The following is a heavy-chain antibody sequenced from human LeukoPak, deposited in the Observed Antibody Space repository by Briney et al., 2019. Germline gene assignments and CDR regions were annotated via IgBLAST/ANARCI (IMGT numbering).Heavy chain of an antibody. Sequence: ASVKVSCKASGYTLTGYYMHWVRQAPGQGLEWMGWINPNSGGTNYAQKFQGRVTMTRDTSISTAYMELSRLRSDDTAVYYCARSARYYYDSSGYYYFNWFDPWGQGTLVTVSS. CDR3: ARSARYYYDSSGYYYFNWFDP. D-gene: IGHD3-22*01. CDR1: GYTLTGYY. CDR2: INPNSGGT. J-gene: IGHJ5*02. V-gene: IGHV1-2*02.